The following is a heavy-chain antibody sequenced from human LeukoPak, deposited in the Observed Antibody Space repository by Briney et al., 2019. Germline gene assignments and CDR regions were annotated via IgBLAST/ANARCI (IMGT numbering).Heavy chain of an antibody. Sequence: GGSLRLSCAASGFTFSSYEMNWVRQAPGKGLEWVANINHDGGDKNYVDSVKGRFTISRDNAKSSLYLQMNSLRVEDTAVYYCAITGGPTVTAFDLWGQGILVSVSS. CDR2: INHDGGDK. V-gene: IGHV3-7*02. CDR1: GFTFSSYE. CDR3: AITGGPTVTAFDL. D-gene: IGHD4-17*01. J-gene: IGHJ4*02.